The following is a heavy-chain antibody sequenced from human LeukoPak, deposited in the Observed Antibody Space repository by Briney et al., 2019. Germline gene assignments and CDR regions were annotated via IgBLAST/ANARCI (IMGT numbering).Heavy chain of an antibody. Sequence: GSVKVSCKASGYTFTSYDINWVRQATGQGLEWMGWMNPNSGNTGYAQKFQGRVTITADESTSTAYMELSSLRSEDTAVYYCARSGYSYGRYYYYYMDVWGKGTTVTISS. CDR2: MNPNSGNT. D-gene: IGHD5-18*01. CDR3: ARSGYSYGRYYYYYMDV. V-gene: IGHV1-8*01. CDR1: GYTFTSYD. J-gene: IGHJ6*03.